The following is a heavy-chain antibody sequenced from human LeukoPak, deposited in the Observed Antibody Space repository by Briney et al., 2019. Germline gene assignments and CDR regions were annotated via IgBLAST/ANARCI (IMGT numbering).Heavy chain of an antibody. D-gene: IGHD1-1*01. Sequence: SETLSLTCTVSGVSISSYYWSWIRQPPGKGLEFIGDVYYSGSTTYNPSLKSRVTISVDTSKNQFSLRLRSVTPADTPVYFCARGRVSSSTWYSTYYYYFYMDVWGKGTTVTVSS. CDR1: GVSISSYY. V-gene: IGHV4-59*01. CDR2: VYYSGST. J-gene: IGHJ6*03. CDR3: ARGRVSSSTWYSTYYYYFYMDV.